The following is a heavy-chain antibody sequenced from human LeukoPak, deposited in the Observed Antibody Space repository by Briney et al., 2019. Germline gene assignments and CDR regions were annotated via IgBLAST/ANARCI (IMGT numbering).Heavy chain of an antibody. V-gene: IGHV3-7*03. D-gene: IGHD3-9*01. Sequence: PGGSLRLSCAASGFTFSSYWMSWVRQAPGKGLERVANIKQDGSEKYYVDSVKRRFTISRDNAKNSLYLQMNSLRAEDTALYHCAREADLRYFDWSGPSLCFQHWGQGTLVTVSS. CDR1: GFTFSSYW. CDR2: IKQDGSEK. CDR3: AREADLRYFDWSGPSLCFQH. J-gene: IGHJ1*01.